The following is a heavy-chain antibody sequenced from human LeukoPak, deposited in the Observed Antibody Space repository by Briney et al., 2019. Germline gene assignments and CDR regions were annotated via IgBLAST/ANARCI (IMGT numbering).Heavy chain of an antibody. Sequence: GGSLRLSGAASGFTVSSNYMSWVRQAPGKGLEWVSVIYSGRSTYYADSVKGRFTISRDNSKNTLYLQMNSLRAEDTAVYYCARDIATTYYYDSSGYYSDYWGQGTLVTVSS. J-gene: IGHJ4*02. CDR2: IYSGRST. V-gene: IGHV3-66*02. CDR3: ARDIATTYYYDSSGYYSDY. D-gene: IGHD3-22*01. CDR1: GFTVSSNY.